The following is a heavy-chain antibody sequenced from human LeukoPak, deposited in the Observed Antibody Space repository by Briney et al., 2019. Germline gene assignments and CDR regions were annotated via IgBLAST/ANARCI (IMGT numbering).Heavy chain of an antibody. V-gene: IGHV3-7*04. D-gene: IGHD2-21*02. CDR2: IKQGGSEK. Sequence: GGSLRLSCAAPGFIFSSYWMSWVRQAPGKGLEWVANIKQGGSEKYYVDSVKGRFTISRDNAKNSLYLQTNSLRAEDTAVYHCARVRGDYYFDYWGQGTLVTVSS. CDR3: ARVRGDYYFDY. J-gene: IGHJ4*02. CDR1: GFIFSSYW.